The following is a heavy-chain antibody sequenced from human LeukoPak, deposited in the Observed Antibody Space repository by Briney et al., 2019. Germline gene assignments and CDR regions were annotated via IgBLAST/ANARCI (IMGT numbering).Heavy chain of an antibody. CDR3: ARDRRYYDFWSGYYFDY. CDR2: IYSGGST. J-gene: IGHJ4*02. D-gene: IGHD3-3*01. Sequence: GGSLRLSCAASGFTVSSNYMSWVRQAPGKGLEWVSVIYSGGSTYYADSVKGRFTISRDNSKNTLYLQMNSLRAEDTAVYYCARDRRYYDFWSGYYFDYWGQGTLVTVSS. V-gene: IGHV3-66*01. CDR1: GFTVSSNY.